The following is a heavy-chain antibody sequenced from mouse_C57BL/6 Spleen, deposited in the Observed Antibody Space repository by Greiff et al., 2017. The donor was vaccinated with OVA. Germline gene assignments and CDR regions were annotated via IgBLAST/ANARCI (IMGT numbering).Heavy chain of an antibody. CDR3: ARGWLRLAMDY. D-gene: IGHD2-2*01. CDR2: IDPSDSYT. Sequence: QVQLQQPGAELVMPGASVKLSCKASGYTFTSYWMHWVKQRPGQGLEWIGEIDPSDSYTTYNQKFKGKSTLTVDKSSSTAYMQLSSLTSEDSAVYYCARGWLRLAMDYWGQGTSVTVSS. CDR1: GYTFTSYW. V-gene: IGHV1-69*01. J-gene: IGHJ4*01.